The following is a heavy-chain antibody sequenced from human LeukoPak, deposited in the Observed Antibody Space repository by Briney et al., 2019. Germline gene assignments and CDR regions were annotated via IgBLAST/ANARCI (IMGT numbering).Heavy chain of an antibody. CDR1: GFIVSSQY. J-gene: IGHJ6*03. CDR3: AKGRGWEASYYYYYMDV. V-gene: IGHV3-30*02. Sequence: PGGSLRLSCAASGFIVSSQYMSWVRQAPGKGLEWVAFIRYDGSNKYYTDSVKGRFTISRDNSKNTLYLQMNSLRAEDTAVYYCAKGRGWEASYYYYYMDVWGKGTTVTISS. D-gene: IGHD1-26*01. CDR2: IRYDGSNK.